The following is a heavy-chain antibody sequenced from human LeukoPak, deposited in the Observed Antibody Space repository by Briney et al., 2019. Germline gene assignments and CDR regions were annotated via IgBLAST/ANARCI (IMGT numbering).Heavy chain of an antibody. V-gene: IGHV3-64*04. D-gene: IGHD5-18*01. CDR1: GFIFSNYA. J-gene: IGHJ3*02. CDR2: ISSNGGNK. CDR3: ARRERLGYSYGRGTLDI. Sequence: PGGSLRLSCSASGFIFSNYAMHWVRQAPGKGLEYVSAISSNGGNKYYADSVKGRFTISRDNSRNTLYLQMNSLRVEDTAVYYCARRERLGYSYGRGTLDIWGQGTMVTVSS.